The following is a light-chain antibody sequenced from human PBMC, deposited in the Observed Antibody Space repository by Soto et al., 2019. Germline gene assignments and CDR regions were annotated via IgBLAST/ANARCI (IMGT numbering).Light chain of an antibody. CDR2: RND. CDR3: AAWDDSLSALV. J-gene: IGLJ3*02. V-gene: IGLV1-47*01. Sequence: QSVLTQPPSASGTPGQRVTISCSGSSSNIESNYVYWYQQLHGSAPKLLIYRNDQRPSGVPDRLSGSKSGTSASLAISGLRSEDEADYYCAAWDDSLSALVFGGGTKLTVL. CDR1: SSNIESNY.